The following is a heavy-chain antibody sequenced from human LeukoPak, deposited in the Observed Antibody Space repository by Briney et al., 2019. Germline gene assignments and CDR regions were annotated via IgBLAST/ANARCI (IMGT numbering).Heavy chain of an antibody. D-gene: IGHD3-10*01. J-gene: IGHJ4*02. CDR3: ATWFGELLYWAFDY. Sequence: ASVKVSCKASGYTFINYDINWVRQATGQGLEWMGWMNPNSANTGYAQKFQGRVTMTEDTSTDTAYMELSSLRSEDTAVYYCATWFGELLYWAFDYWGQGTLVTVSS. CDR2: MNPNSANT. V-gene: IGHV1-8*01. CDR1: GYTFINYD.